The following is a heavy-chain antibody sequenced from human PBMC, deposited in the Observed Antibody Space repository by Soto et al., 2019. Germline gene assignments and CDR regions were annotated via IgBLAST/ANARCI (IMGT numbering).Heavy chain of an antibody. J-gene: IGHJ6*02. D-gene: IGHD3-10*01. Sequence: SETLSLTCIVPGGAISTYYWSWIRQFPGQGLEWIGYIYHSGSSQYNPSLTSRVTISVDTSKNQLSLRLSSVTAADTAVYYCARSYGSGSYYDYYYGMDVWGQGTTVTVSS. V-gene: IGHV4-59*01. CDR1: GGAISTYY. CDR2: IYHSGSS. CDR3: ARSYGSGSYYDYYYGMDV.